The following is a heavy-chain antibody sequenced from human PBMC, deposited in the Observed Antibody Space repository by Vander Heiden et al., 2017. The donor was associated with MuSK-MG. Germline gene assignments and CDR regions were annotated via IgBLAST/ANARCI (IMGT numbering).Heavy chain of an antibody. CDR1: GGSISSSSYY. V-gene: IGHV4-39*07. Sequence: QLQLQESGPGLVKPSETLSLTCPVSGGSISSSSYYWGWIRQPPGKGLEWIGSISYSVRTDYNPSLKSRVTISVDTSKSQFSLNLTSVTAADTAVYYCARLDYLGAFDIWGQVTMVTVSS. D-gene: IGHD5-12*01. CDR3: ARLDYLGAFDI. CDR2: ISYSVRT. J-gene: IGHJ3*02.